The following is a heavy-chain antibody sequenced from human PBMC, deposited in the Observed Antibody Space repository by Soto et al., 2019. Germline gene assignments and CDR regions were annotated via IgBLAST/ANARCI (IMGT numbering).Heavy chain of an antibody. CDR3: AREYYGMDV. CDR2: TYYRSKWYN. J-gene: IGHJ6*02. CDR1: GDSVSSNSAA. V-gene: IGHV6-1*01. Sequence: TLSLTCAISGDSVSSNSAAWHWIRQSPSRGLEWLGRTYYRSKWYNDYAISVKSRITINSDTSENQFSLQLNSVTPEDTAVYYCAREYYGMDVWGQGTTVTVSS.